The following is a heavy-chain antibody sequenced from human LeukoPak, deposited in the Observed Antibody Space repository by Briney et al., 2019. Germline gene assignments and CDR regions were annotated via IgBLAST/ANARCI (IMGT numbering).Heavy chain of an antibody. D-gene: IGHD3-10*01. V-gene: IGHV4-4*07. Sequence: SETLPLTCTVSGGSISSYYWSWIRQPAGKGLEWIGRIYTSGSTNYNPSLKSRVTISVDKSKNQFSLKLSSVTAADTAVYYCARDPGGDGSGSWGSWGQGTLVTVSS. J-gene: IGHJ4*02. CDR2: IYTSGST. CDR3: ARDPGGDGSGSWGS. CDR1: GGSISSYY.